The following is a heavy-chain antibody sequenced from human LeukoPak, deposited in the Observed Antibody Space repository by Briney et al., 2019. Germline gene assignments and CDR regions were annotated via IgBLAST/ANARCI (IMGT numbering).Heavy chain of an antibody. J-gene: IGHJ4*02. D-gene: IGHD1-26*01. V-gene: IGHV3-21*01. CDR3: ARGAKWAYYFDY. CDR2: IGGSGSFI. Sequence: PGGSLRLSCVGSGFTFSTYSIKWVRQAPGKGLEWVSHIGGSGSFIYYADSVKGRFTISRDNAKDTLYLHMNSLTAEDTAVYYCARGAKWAYYFDYWGQGTLVTVSS. CDR1: GFTFSTYS.